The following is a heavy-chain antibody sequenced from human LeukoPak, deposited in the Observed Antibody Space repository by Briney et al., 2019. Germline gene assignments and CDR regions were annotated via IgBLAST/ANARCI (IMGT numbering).Heavy chain of an antibody. D-gene: IGHD4-17*01. Sequence: TGGSLRLSCAAAGFTFSSYGMHWVRQAPGKGLEWVAFIRYDGSNKYYADSVKDRYTISRDNSKNTLYLQMNSLRAEDTAVYYCANVYGDLDYWGQGTLVTVSS. CDR2: IRYDGSNK. CDR3: ANVYGDLDY. V-gene: IGHV3-30*02. J-gene: IGHJ4*02. CDR1: GFTFSSYG.